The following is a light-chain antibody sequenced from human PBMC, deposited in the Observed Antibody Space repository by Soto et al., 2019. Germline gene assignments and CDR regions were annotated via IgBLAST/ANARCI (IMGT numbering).Light chain of an antibody. CDR2: KAS. CDR1: QSITNW. J-gene: IGKJ1*01. V-gene: IGKV1-5*03. CDR3: QQYDSYSWT. Sequence: DIQMTQSPSTLSASIGDRVTITCRASQSITNWLAWNQQKPGKPPKLLIYKASTLESGVPSRFSGSGSGTEFTLTIRSLQPDDFATYYCQQYDSYSWTFGQGTKVEIK.